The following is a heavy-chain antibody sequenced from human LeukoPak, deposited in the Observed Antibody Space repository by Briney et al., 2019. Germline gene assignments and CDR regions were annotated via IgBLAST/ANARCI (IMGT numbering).Heavy chain of an antibody. V-gene: IGHV3-7*01. CDR1: GFTFSTYW. J-gene: IGHJ5*02. Sequence: GGSLRLSCAASGFTFSTYWMTWVRQAPGKGLEWVANIKQDGGETYYVDSVKSRFTISRDNSKNTLYLQMNSLRAEDTAVYYCARIPATWGQGTLVTVSS. CDR3: ARIPAT. CDR2: IKQDGGET.